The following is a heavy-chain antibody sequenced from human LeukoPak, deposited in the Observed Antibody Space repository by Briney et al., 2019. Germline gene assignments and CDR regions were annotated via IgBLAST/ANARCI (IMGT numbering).Heavy chain of an antibody. Sequence: ASVKISCKASGYIVTNYYLYWVRQTPGQGLEWMGVINPVGGVTTYAQRFQGRVTMTRDTSTSTFDMELSSLKSEDTAVYYCARLWSYYDNSGFFEDYWGQGTLVTVSS. V-gene: IGHV1-46*01. CDR1: GYIVTNYY. CDR3: ARLWSYYDNSGFFEDY. D-gene: IGHD3-22*01. J-gene: IGHJ4*02. CDR2: INPVGGVT.